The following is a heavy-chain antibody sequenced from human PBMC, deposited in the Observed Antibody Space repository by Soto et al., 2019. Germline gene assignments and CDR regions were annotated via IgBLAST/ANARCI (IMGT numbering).Heavy chain of an antibody. D-gene: IGHD3-10*01. V-gene: IGHV3-23*01. Sequence: GGSLRLSCVASGLTFGSRAMTWVRQAPGEGLQWVSTITDTGGDAKYADSVRGRFVISRDNSKKTLYLQMTSLTAEDSAMYYCARGSTDSYPGSRIFDFWRRGTLVIVSS. CDR3: ARGSTDSYPGSRIFDF. J-gene: IGHJ4*02. CDR1: GLTFGSRA. CDR2: ITDTGGDA.